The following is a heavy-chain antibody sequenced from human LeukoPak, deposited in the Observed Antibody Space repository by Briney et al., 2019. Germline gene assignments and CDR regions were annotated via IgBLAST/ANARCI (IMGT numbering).Heavy chain of an antibody. CDR3: AKDSRAGGYFDY. Sequence: PGGSLRLSCAASGFTFSSYAMHWVRQAPGKGLEWVAVISYDGSNKYYADSVKGRFTISRDNSKNTLYLQMNSLRAEDTAVYYCAKDSRAGGYFDYWGQGTLVTVSS. CDR1: GFTFSSYA. J-gene: IGHJ4*02. CDR2: ISYDGSNK. V-gene: IGHV3-30*04. D-gene: IGHD3-16*01.